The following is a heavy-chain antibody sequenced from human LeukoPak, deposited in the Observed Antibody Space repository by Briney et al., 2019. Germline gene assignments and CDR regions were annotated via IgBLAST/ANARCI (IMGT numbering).Heavy chain of an antibody. Sequence: GESLTISCKGSGYSFTSYWTGWVRQMTGEGLEWLGTIYPGDSDTRYSPSFQGQVTISADKSISTAYLQWSSLKASDTAMYYCARRSRYNWNDGLWPWGQGTLVTVSS. CDR1: GYSFTSYW. CDR2: IYPGDSDT. J-gene: IGHJ5*02. CDR3: ARRSRYNWNDGLWP. V-gene: IGHV5-51*01. D-gene: IGHD1-1*01.